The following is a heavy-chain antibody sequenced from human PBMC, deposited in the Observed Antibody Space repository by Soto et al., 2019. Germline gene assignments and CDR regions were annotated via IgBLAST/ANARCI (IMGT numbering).Heavy chain of an antibody. CDR2: INPSGGST. V-gene: IGHV1-46*03. Sequence: GTSAEACCKARGYAYASNYMQSVRQSPGKGLEWMGIINPSGGSTSYAQKFQGRVTMTRDTSTSTVYMELSSLRSEDTAVYYCARGLVVVPAAMFEDYYYYGMDVWGQGTTVTVSS. CDR1: GYAYASNY. CDR3: ARGLVVVPAAMFEDYYYYGMDV. D-gene: IGHD2-2*01. J-gene: IGHJ6*02.